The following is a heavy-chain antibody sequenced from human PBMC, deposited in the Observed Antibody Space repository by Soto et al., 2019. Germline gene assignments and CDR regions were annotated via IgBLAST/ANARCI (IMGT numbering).Heavy chain of an antibody. CDR2: IKTDGSST. V-gene: IGHV3-74*01. J-gene: IGHJ6*02. D-gene: IGHD2-15*01. Sequence: GGALRLSWEASGCIFSSYWMHWGRQVPGKGLVWVSRIKTDGSSTYYADSVRGRFTISRDNSKNTVYVQMNSLRAEDTAVYYCAKVSEDFAATGYGMDVWGQGTTVTVSS. CDR3: AKVSEDFAATGYGMDV. CDR1: GCIFSSYW.